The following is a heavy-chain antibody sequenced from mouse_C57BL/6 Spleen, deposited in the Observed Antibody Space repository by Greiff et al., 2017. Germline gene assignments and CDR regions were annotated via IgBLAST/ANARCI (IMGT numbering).Heavy chain of an antibody. CDR3: ARSGGFITTVVATDYFDY. CDR2: INPNYGTT. V-gene: IGHV1-39*01. D-gene: IGHD1-1*01. Sequence: LVESGPELVKPGASVKISCKASGYSFTDYNMNWVKQSNGKSLEWIGVINPNYGTTSYNQKFKGKATLTVDQSSSTAYMQLNSLTSEDSAVYYCARSGGFITTVVATDYFDYWGQGTTLTVSS. CDR1: GYSFTDYN. J-gene: IGHJ2*01.